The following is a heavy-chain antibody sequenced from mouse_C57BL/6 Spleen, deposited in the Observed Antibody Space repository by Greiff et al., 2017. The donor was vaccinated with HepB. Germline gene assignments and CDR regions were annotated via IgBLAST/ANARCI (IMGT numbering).Heavy chain of an antibody. J-gene: IGHJ4*01. Sequence: EVQLVESGGGLVKPGGSLKLSCAASGFTFSDYGMHWVRQAPEKGLEWVAYISSGSSTIYYADTVKGRFTISRDNAKNTLFLQMTSLRSEDTAMYYCATTVVPHYYAMDYWGQGTSVTVSS. CDR3: ATTVVPHYYAMDY. D-gene: IGHD1-1*01. CDR1: GFTFSDYG. CDR2: ISSGSSTI. V-gene: IGHV5-17*01.